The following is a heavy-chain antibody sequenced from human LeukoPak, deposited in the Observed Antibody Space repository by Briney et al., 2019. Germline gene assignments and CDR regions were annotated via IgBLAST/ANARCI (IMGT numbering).Heavy chain of an antibody. CDR3: ARQKCTSTSCLTKDAFDI. V-gene: IGHV4-4*09. J-gene: IGHJ3*02. CDR2: IYTSGST. CDR1: GSISSYY. D-gene: IGHD2-2*01. Sequence: SETLSLTCTVSGSISSYYWSWIRQPPGKGLEWIGYIYTSGSTNYNPSLKSRVTISVDTSKNQFSLDLSSVTAAGTAVYYCARQKCTSTSCLTKDAFDIWGQGTMVTVSS.